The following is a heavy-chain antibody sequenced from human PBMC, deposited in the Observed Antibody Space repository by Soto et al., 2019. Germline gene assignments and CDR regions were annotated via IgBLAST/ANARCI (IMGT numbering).Heavy chain of an antibody. D-gene: IGHD3-10*01. CDR3: ARLNVITMVRGVYYYYYGMDV. CDR1: GYTFTSYG. CDR2: ISAYNGNT. Sequence: GASVKVSFKASGYTFTSYGISWVRQAPGQGLEWMGWISAYNGNTNYAQKLQGRVTMTTDTSTSTAYMELRSLRSDDTAVYYCARLNVITMVRGVYYYYYGMDVWGQGTTVTVSS. J-gene: IGHJ6*02. V-gene: IGHV1-18*01.